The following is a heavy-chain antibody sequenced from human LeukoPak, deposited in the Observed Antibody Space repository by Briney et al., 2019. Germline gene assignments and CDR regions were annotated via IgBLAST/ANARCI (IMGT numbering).Heavy chain of an antibody. CDR1: GFTFSTYA. V-gene: IGHV3-23*01. Sequence: GGSLRLSCAASGFTFSTYAMNWVRQAPGKGLEWVSGISAGGGSTYHAGSVKGRFTISRDNSKNTLYLQMNSLRADDTAVYYCAKSGGYAMDVWGQGATVTVSS. J-gene: IGHJ6*02. CDR2: ISAGGGST. CDR3: AKSGGYAMDV. D-gene: IGHD1-26*01.